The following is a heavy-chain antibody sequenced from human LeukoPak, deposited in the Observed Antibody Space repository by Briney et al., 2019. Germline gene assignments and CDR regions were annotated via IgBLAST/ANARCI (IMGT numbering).Heavy chain of an antibody. D-gene: IGHD1-26*01. V-gene: IGHV1-46*01. CDR3: ARDGPYSGSYSYFDY. CDR2: INPSGGST. Sequence: ASVKVSCKASGYTFTSYYKHWVRQAPGQGLEWMGIINPSGGSTSYAQKFQGRVTMTRDTSTSTVYMELSSLRSEDTAVYYCARDGPYSGSYSYFDYWGQGTLVTVSS. J-gene: IGHJ4*02. CDR1: GYTFTSYY.